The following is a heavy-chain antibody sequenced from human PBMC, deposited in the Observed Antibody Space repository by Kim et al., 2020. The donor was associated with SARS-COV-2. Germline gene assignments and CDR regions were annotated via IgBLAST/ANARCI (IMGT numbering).Heavy chain of an antibody. CDR1: GFTFSSYS. V-gene: IGHV3-48*04. CDR3: ARPLYDILTGDAFDI. J-gene: IGHJ3*02. Sequence: GGSLRLSCAASGFTFSSYSMNWVRQAPGKGLEWVSYISSSSSTIYYADSVKGRFTISRDNAKNSLYLQMNSLRAEDTAVYYCARPLYDILTGDAFDIWGQGTMVTVSS. CDR2: ISSSSSTI. D-gene: IGHD3-9*01.